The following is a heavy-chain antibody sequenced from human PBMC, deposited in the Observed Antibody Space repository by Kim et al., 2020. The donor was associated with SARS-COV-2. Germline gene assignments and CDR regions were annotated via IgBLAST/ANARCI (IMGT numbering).Heavy chain of an antibody. J-gene: IGHJ3*02. CDR1: GYSFTSYW. CDR2: IDPSDSYT. D-gene: IGHD3-22*01. CDR3: ARHNHYYDSSGYYYVGNAFDI. V-gene: IGHV5-10-1*01. Sequence: GESLKISCKGSGYSFTSYWISWVRQMPGKGLEWMGRIDPSDSYTNYSPSFQGHVTISADKSISTAYLQWSSLKASETAMYYCARHNHYYDSSGYYYVGNAFDIWGGGTMVTVSS.